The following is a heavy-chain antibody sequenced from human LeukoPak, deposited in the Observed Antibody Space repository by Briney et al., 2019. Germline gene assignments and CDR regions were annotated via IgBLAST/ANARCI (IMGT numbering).Heavy chain of an antibody. D-gene: IGHD4-17*01. J-gene: IGHJ4*02. Sequence: GGSLRLSCAASGFTFSSYCMSWVRQAPGKGLGWVANINKDESEKYYVDSVKGRFTISRDNAKNSLYLQMNSLRAEDTAVYYCARCRTTVTAMPGYWGQGTLVTASS. CDR3: ARCRTTVTAMPGY. CDR1: GFTFSSYC. V-gene: IGHV3-7*03. CDR2: INKDESEK.